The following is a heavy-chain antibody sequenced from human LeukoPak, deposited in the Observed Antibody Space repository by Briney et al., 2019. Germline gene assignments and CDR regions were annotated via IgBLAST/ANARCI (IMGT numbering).Heavy chain of an antibody. CDR1: GFTFSSYA. J-gene: IGHJ4*02. Sequence: GGSLRLSCAASGFTFSSYAMHWVRQAPGKGLEWVSSISSTSSYIYYADSVKGRFTISRDNAKNSLYLQMNSLRAEDTAVYYCASAATVVMDYWGQGTLVTVSS. V-gene: IGHV3-21*01. CDR3: ASAATVVMDY. D-gene: IGHD4-23*01. CDR2: ISSTSSYI.